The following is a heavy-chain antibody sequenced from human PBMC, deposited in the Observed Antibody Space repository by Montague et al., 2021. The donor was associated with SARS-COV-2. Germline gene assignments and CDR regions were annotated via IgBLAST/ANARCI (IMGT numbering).Heavy chain of an antibody. D-gene: IGHD1-26*01. V-gene: IGHV4-61*02. J-gene: IGHJ6*02. CDR1: GGSISSGSYY. Sequence: TLSLTCTVSGGSISSGSYYWSWIRQPAGKGLEWIGRIYTTGRTNYNPSLKSRVTISVHTSNNQFSLKLSSVTAADTAVYYCARESGSPTYYFYYGVDVWGQGTTVTVSS. CDR3: ARESGSPTYYFYYGVDV. CDR2: IYTTGRT.